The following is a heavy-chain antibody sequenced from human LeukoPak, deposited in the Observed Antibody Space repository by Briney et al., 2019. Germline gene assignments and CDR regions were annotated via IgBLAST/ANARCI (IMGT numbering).Heavy chain of an antibody. CDR1: GFTFSSFA. J-gene: IGHJ4*02. CDR3: AKDAIGQYRPYYFDC. D-gene: IGHD3-16*02. V-gene: IGHV3-23*01. Sequence: QSGGSLRLSCAASGFTFSSFAMSWVRQAPGKGLEWVSSISASGESTYYADYVKGRFTVSRDNSKNTLNLQLNSLRAEDTAVYYCAKDAIGQYRPYYFDCWGQGTLVTVSS. CDR2: ISASGEST.